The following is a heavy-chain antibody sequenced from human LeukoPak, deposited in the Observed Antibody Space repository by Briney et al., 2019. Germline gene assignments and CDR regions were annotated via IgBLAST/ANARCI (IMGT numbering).Heavy chain of an antibody. V-gene: IGHV3-53*01. D-gene: IGHD4-17*01. CDR3: ARVVDHDYGDYYLDY. J-gene: IGHJ4*02. CDR1: GFTVSSND. Sequence: GGSLRLSCAASGFTVSSNDMSWVRQAPGKGLECISVIYSGGSTDYADSVKGRLTIPRDNSKNTLYLQMNSLRAEDTAVYYCARVVDHDYGDYYLDYWGQGTLVTVSS. CDR2: IYSGGST.